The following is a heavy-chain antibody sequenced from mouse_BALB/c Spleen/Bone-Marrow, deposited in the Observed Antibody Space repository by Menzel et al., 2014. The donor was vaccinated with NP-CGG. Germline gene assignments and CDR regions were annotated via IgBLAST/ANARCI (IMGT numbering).Heavy chain of an antibody. CDR3: ARDVGYGNYFVY. Sequence: EVQLQESGGGLVQPGDSLRLSCATSGFTFSDFYMEWVRQPPGKRLEWIAASRNKAKHYTTEYSASVKGRVIVSRDTSQSILYLQMNALRAEDTAIYYCARDVGYGNYFVYWGQGTLVTVSA. V-gene: IGHV7-1*02. D-gene: IGHD2-10*02. J-gene: IGHJ3*01. CDR1: GFTFSDFY. CDR2: SRNKAKHYTT.